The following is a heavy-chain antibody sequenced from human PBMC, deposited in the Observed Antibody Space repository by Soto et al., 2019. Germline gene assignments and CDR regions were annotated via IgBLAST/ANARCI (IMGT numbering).Heavy chain of an antibody. D-gene: IGHD6-19*01. J-gene: IGHJ6*02. CDR1: GYSFTSYW. Sequence: GESLKISCKGSGYSFTSYWIGWVRQMPGKGLEWMGIIYPGDSDTRYSPSFQGQVTISADKSISTAYLQWSSLKASDTAMYYCHTQLYRIAEADADYYYGMDVWGQGTTVTVSS. CDR3: HTQLYRIAEADADYYYGMDV. V-gene: IGHV5-51*01. CDR2: IYPGDSDT.